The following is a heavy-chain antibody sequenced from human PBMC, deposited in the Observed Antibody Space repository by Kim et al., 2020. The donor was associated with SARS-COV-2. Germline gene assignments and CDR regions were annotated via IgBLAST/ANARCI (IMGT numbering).Heavy chain of an antibody. J-gene: IGHJ3*02. CDR2: IIPILGIA. CDR3: ASLGDWLLHAFDI. D-gene: IGHD3-9*01. CDR1: GGTFSSYT. Sequence: SVKVSCKASGGTFSSYTISWVRQAPGQGLEWMGRIIPILGIANYAQKFQGRVTITADKSTSTAYMELSSLRSEDTAVYYCASLGDWLLHAFDIWGQGTMVTVSS. V-gene: IGHV1-69*02.